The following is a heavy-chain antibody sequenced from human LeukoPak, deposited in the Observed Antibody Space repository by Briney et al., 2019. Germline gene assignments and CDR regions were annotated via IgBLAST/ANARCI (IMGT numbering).Heavy chain of an antibody. CDR3: ARGPDPVVRGPRRAFDL. D-gene: IGHD3-10*01. Sequence: PGRSLRLSCAASGFTFTYYATHWVRQAPGKGLEWVSVVSNDGSNQDYTDSVKGRFIISRDDSKSTVYLQMNSLRVDDTAMYYCARGPDPVVRGPRRAFDLWGQGTMVTVSS. CDR2: VSNDGSNQ. CDR1: GFTFTYYA. V-gene: IGHV3-30-3*01. J-gene: IGHJ3*01.